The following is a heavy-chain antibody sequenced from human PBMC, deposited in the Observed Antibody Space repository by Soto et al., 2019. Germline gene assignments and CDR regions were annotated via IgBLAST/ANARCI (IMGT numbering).Heavy chain of an antibody. J-gene: IGHJ4*02. D-gene: IGHD1-1*01. CDR3: AKLYWNPRYFDY. CDR1: GFTFSSFA. Sequence: GGSLRLSCAASGFTFSSFAMNWVRQAPGRGLEWVSSITDSGGSTDYADSVKGRFTISRDNSRNTLYLQMNSLRADDTAVYYCAKLYWNPRYFDYWGQGTRVTVSS. V-gene: IGHV3-23*01. CDR2: ITDSGGST.